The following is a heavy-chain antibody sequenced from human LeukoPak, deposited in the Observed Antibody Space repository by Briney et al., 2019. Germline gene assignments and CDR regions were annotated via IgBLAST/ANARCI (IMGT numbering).Heavy chain of an antibody. D-gene: IGHD6-13*01. V-gene: IGHV3-30-3*01. J-gene: IGHJ6*02. Sequence: GGSLSLSCAASGFTFSSYAMHWVRQAPGKGLEWVAVISYDGSNKYYADSVKGRFTISRDNSKNTLYLQMNSLRAEDTAVYYCARDRSSSWRGIYYYGMYGWGHGATVTVSS. CDR2: ISYDGSNK. CDR3: ARDRSSSWRGIYYYGMYG. CDR1: GFTFSSYA.